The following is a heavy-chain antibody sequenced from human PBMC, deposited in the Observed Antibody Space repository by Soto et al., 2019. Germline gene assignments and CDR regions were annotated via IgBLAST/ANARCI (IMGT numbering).Heavy chain of an antibody. J-gene: IGHJ3*02. D-gene: IGHD5-12*01. Sequence: VEALKISCKGSGYSFTSYWIGWVRQMPGKGLEWMGIIYPGDSDTRYSPSFQGQVTISADKSISTAYLQWSSLKASDTAMYYCARSGVYSGYDDAFDIWGQGTMVTVSS. CDR3: ARSGVYSGYDDAFDI. CDR1: GYSFTSYW. V-gene: IGHV5-51*01. CDR2: IYPGDSDT.